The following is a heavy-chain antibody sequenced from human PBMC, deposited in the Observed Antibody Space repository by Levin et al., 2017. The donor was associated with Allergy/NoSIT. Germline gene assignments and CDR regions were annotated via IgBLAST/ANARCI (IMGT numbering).Heavy chain of an antibody. V-gene: IGHV3-30-3*01. CDR1: GFTFSSYA. CDR3: ARVYSGWYIDY. J-gene: IGHJ4*02. Sequence: GGSLRLSCAASGFTFSSYAMHWVRQAPGKGLEWVAVISYDGSNKYYADSVKGRFTISRDNSKNTLYLQMNSLRAEDTAVYYCARVYSGWYIDYWGQGTLVTVSS. D-gene: IGHD6-19*01. CDR2: ISYDGSNK.